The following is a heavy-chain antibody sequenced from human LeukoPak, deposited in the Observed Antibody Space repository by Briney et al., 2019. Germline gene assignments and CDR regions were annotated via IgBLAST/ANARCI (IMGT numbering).Heavy chain of an antibody. CDR2: MRPNSDNT. CDR1: GYTFTGYY. J-gene: IGHJ4*02. Sequence: GASVKVSCKASGYTFTGYYMHWVRQAPGQGLEWMGWMRPNSDNTGYAQKFQGRVTITRNTSISTAYMELSSLRSEDTAVYYCARRPVGTAFDYWGQGTLVTVSS. D-gene: IGHD1-26*01. CDR3: ARRPVGTAFDY. V-gene: IGHV1-8*03.